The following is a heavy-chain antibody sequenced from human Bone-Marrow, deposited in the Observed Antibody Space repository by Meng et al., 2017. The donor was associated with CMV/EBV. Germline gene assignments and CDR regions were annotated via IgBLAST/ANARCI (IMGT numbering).Heavy chain of an antibody. CDR1: GFTFSGSA. Sequence: GESLKISCAASGFTFSGSAMSWVRQAPGKGLEWVSTISGGGGSTYSADSVKGRFTISRDSSKNTVYLQMNTLRAEDTAIYYCAKDRSSSFYYFDYWGQGTRVTGSS. J-gene: IGHJ4*02. D-gene: IGHD6-13*01. V-gene: IGHV3-23*01. CDR2: ISGGGGST. CDR3: AKDRSSSFYYFDY.